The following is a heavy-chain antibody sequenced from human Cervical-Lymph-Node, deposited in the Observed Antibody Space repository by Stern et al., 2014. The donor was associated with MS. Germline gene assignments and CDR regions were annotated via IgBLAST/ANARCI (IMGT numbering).Heavy chain of an antibody. V-gene: IGHV4-39*01. CDR3: ARGLLWFGELKVNGFDP. Sequence: QVQLQESGPGLVKPSETLSLTCAVSGGSISSSDYYWGWIRQPPGKGLEWIGRIHESGSTFYNPSLKSRGTISADTSTNQFSMRLCSVTAADTAMYFCARGLLWFGELKVNGFDPWGQGTLVTVSS. D-gene: IGHD3-10*01. CDR2: IHESGST. J-gene: IGHJ5*02. CDR1: GGSISSSDYY.